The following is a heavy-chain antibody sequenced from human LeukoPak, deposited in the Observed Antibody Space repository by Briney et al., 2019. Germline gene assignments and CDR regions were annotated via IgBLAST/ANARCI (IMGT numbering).Heavy chain of an antibody. D-gene: IGHD6-19*01. CDR3: ARSLGSGWIHLVEY. J-gene: IGHJ4*02. CDR1: GFTFSSYG. Sequence: GGSLRLSCAASGFTFSSYGMHWVRQAPGKGLEWVAVIWYDGSNKYYADSVKGRFTISRDNSKNTVDLQMYSLRAGDSAVYYCARSLGSGWIHLVEYWGQGTLVTVS. V-gene: IGHV3-33*01. CDR2: IWYDGSNK.